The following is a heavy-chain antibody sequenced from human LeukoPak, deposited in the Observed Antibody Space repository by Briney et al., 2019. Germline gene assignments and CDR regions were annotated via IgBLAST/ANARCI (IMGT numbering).Heavy chain of an antibody. CDR2: IKRKRDGGTT. Sequence: GGSLTLSCAASGFTFNDAWMIWLGQAPGKGREWLGRIKRKRDGGTTDYAAPVKGRFTISRDDSINALYLQMNSLKIEDTGVYYCTGSKWATNDYWGQGTLVIVSS. CDR3: TGSKWATNDY. J-gene: IGHJ4*02. V-gene: IGHV3-15*01. CDR1: GFTFNDAW. D-gene: IGHD1-26*01.